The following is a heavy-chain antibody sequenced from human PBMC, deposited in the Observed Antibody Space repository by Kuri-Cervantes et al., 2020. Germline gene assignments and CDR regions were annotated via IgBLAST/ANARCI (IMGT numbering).Heavy chain of an antibody. Sequence: SVKVSCKASGGTFSSYAISWVRQAPGQGLEWMGGIIPIFGTANYAQKFQGRVTITADKSTSTAYMELSSLRSEDTAVYYCARRQGAVRITMVRGVTRQYYFDYWGQGTLVTVSS. V-gene: IGHV1-69*06. D-gene: IGHD3-10*01. CDR1: GGTFSSYA. CDR3: ARRQGAVRITMVRGVTRQYYFDY. J-gene: IGHJ4*02. CDR2: IIPIFGTA.